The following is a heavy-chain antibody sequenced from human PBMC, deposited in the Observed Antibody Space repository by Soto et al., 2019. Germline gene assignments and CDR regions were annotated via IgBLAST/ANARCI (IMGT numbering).Heavy chain of an antibody. Sequence: PSETLSLTCSVSGGSISHYYWSWTRQSPGKGLEWIGYAYYSGSTDYNPSLKSRVTMSVDTSKNQVSLKLNSVTTADTAVYYCARDRSTYGGGGKGAVKENWFDPWGPGTLVTVSS. D-gene: IGHD2-8*01. CDR3: ARDRSTYGGGGKGAVKENWFDP. V-gene: IGHV4-59*01. CDR1: GGSISHYY. J-gene: IGHJ5*02. CDR2: AYYSGST.